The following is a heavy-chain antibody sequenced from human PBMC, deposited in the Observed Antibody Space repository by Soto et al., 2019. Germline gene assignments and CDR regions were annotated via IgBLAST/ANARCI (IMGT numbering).Heavy chain of an antibody. D-gene: IGHD6-13*01. J-gene: IGHJ1*01. Sequence: VQLVESGGGLVQPGRSLRLSCAASGFTFDDYAMYWVRQVPGKGLEWVSGINWNSGSIGYADSVKGRFAISRDNAKNSLHLQMNSLRAEDTAFYYCVKDESINWYSGHFRHWGQGTLVTVSS. V-gene: IGHV3-9*01. CDR2: INWNSGSI. CDR3: VKDESINWYSGHFRH. CDR1: GFTFDDYA.